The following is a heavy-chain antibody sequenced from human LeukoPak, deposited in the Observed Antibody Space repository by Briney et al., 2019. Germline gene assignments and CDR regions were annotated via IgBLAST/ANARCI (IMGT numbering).Heavy chain of an antibody. J-gene: IGHJ4*02. CDR1: GFTFSDYY. V-gene: IGHV3-30*02. D-gene: IGHD3-9*01. Sequence: GGSLRLSCAASGFTFSDYYMSWVRQAPGKGLEWVAFIRYDGSNKYYADSVKGRFTISRDNSKNTLYLQMNSLRAEDTAVYYCAKDRSWLRYFDWQVFDYWGQGTLVTVSS. CDR2: IRYDGSNK. CDR3: AKDRSWLRYFDWQVFDY.